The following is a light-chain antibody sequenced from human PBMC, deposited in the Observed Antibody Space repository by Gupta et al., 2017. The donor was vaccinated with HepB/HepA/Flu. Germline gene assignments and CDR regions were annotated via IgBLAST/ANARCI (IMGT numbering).Light chain of an antibody. CDR1: QDIRND. V-gene: IGKV1-17*01. CDR3: RQQDNNAGT. J-gene: IGKJ1*01. CDR2: GAA. Sequence: IQMIPSPSSLSASVGDTVTITCRASQDIRNDLGWYQQKTGKDAKALIYGAANLQSEVTSRRCGSGGGTKDTPPISSLQAEDVGTDYCRQQDNNAGTFGRGTKVETK.